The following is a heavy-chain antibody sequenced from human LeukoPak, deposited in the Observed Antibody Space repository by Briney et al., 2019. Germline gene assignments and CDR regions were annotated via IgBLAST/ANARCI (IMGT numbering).Heavy chain of an antibody. D-gene: IGHD6-6*01. CDR2: IKQDGSEK. CDR1: GFTFSSYW. J-gene: IGHJ4*02. V-gene: IGHV3-7*05. Sequence: PGGSLRLSCAASGFTFSSYWMSWVRQAPGKGLEWVANIKQDGSEKYYVDSVKGRFTISRDNAKNSLYLQMNSLRAEDTAVYYCAGVVMGYSSSAADYWGQGTLVTVSS. CDR3: AGVVMGYSSSAADY.